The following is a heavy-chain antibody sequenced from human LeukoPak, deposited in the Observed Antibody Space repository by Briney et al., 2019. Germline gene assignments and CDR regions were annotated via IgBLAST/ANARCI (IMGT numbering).Heavy chain of an antibody. Sequence: GGSLRLSCAVSGFTFSTYSMNWVRQAPGKGLEWVSSISSGSVYIHYADSVKGRFTISRDNAKNSVYLQMDSLTTEDTGVYFCAQGGGNAEYWGQGTLVTVSS. CDR3: AQGGGNAEY. CDR2: ISSGSVYI. D-gene: IGHD3-16*01. CDR1: GFTFSTYS. V-gene: IGHV3-21*01. J-gene: IGHJ4*02.